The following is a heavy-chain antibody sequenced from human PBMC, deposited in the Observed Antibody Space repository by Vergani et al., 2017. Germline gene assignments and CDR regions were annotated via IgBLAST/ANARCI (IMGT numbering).Heavy chain of an antibody. D-gene: IGHD2/OR15-2a*01. CDR3: AKDDEYYGPDTLHYFDF. V-gene: IGHV3-30*02. Sequence: QVQLVESGGGVVQPGGSLRLSCAASGFTFNAYGMHWVRQAPGKGLEWLSLIRYDGRNKYYADSVKGRFTISRDNSKNTVYLQLNSLTDGDTALYYCAKDDEYYGPDTLHYFDFWGQGIQVTVSS. CDR2: IRYDGRNK. J-gene: IGHJ4*02. CDR1: GFTFNAYG.